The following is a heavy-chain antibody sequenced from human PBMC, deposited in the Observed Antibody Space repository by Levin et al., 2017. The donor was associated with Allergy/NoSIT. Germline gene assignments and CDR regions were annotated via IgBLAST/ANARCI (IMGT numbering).Heavy chain of an antibody. V-gene: IGHV3-7*01. D-gene: IGHD3-3*01. J-gene: IGHJ4*02. CDR1: GFTFSSYW. Sequence: GGSLRLSCAASGFTFSSYWMSWVRQAPGKGLEWVANIKQDGSEKYYVDSVKGRFTISRDNAKNSLYLQMNSLRAEDTAVYYCARDEFSYDFWSGYYGYFDYWGQGTLVTVSS. CDR3: ARDEFSYDFWSGYYGYFDY. CDR2: IKQDGSEK.